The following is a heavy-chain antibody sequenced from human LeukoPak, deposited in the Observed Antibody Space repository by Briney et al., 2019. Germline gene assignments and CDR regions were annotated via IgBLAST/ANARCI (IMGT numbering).Heavy chain of an antibody. J-gene: IGHJ5*02. CDR2: INPNSGGT. Sequence: ASVKVSCKASGYTFTGYYMHWVRQAPGQGLEWMGWINPNSGGTNYAQKFQGRVTITTDTSISTAYMELRRLRSDATAVYYCARESYCSSTSCYAGGVASANWFDPWGQGTLVTVSS. V-gene: IGHV1-2*02. CDR3: ARESYCSSTSCYAGGVASANWFDP. CDR1: GYTFTGYY. D-gene: IGHD2-2*01.